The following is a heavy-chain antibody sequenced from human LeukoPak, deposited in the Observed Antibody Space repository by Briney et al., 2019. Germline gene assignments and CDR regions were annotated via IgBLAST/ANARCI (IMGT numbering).Heavy chain of an antibody. J-gene: IGHJ4*02. D-gene: IGHD6-13*01. CDR3: ARRSGLAAAGSSPLFDY. Sequence: KPSETLSLTCTVSGGSISSSSYYWGWIRQPPGKGLEWIGSIYYSGSTYYNPSLKSRVTISVDTSKNQFSLKLSSVTAADTAVYYCARRSGLAAAGSSPLFDYWGQGTLVTVSS. CDR2: IYYSGST. V-gene: IGHV4-39*01. CDR1: GGSISSSSYY.